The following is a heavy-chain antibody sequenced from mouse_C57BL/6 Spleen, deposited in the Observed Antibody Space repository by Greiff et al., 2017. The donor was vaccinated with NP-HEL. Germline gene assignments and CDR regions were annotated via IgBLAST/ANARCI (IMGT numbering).Heavy chain of an antibody. Sequence: EVQLQQSGPELVKPGASVKISCKASGYTFTDYYMNWVKQSHGKSLEWIGDINPNNGGTSYNQKFKGKATLTVDKSSSTAYMELRSLTSEDSAVYYCARLDYDYGGFAYWGQGTLVTVSA. CDR2: INPNNGGT. CDR3: ARLDYDYGGFAY. D-gene: IGHD2-4*01. V-gene: IGHV1-26*01. CDR1: GYTFTDYY. J-gene: IGHJ3*01.